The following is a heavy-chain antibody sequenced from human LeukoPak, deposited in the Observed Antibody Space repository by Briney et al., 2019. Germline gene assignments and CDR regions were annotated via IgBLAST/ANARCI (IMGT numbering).Heavy chain of an antibody. D-gene: IGHD1-7*01. Sequence: ASVKLSCKASGGTFSSYAISWVRQAPGQGLEWMGGIITIFGTANYAQKFQGRVTITTDESTSTAYMELSSLRSEDTAVYYCARGLELHSGYFQHWGQGTLVTVSS. CDR3: ARGLELHSGYFQH. CDR1: GGTFSSYA. V-gene: IGHV1-69*05. CDR2: IITIFGTA. J-gene: IGHJ1*01.